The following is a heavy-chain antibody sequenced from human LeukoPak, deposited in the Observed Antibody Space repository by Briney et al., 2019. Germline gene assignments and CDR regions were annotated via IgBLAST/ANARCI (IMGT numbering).Heavy chain of an antibody. Sequence: SVKVSCKASGGTFSSYAISWVRQAPGQGLEWMGGIIPIFGTANYAQKFQGRVTITTDESTSTAYMELSSLRSEDTAVYYCAREKYDSSGYYSLFFDYWGQGTLVTVSS. D-gene: IGHD3-22*01. CDR2: IIPIFGTA. CDR1: GGTFSSYA. CDR3: AREKYDSSGYYSLFFDY. V-gene: IGHV1-69*05. J-gene: IGHJ4*02.